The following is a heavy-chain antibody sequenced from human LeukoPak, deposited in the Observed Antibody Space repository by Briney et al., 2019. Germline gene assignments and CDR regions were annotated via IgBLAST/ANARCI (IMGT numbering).Heavy chain of an antibody. J-gene: IGHJ4*02. CDR2: IYYSGST. Sequence: PSETLSLTCTVSGGSISNYYWSWIRQSPGKGLEWIGYIYYSGSTNYNPSLKSRVTISIDTSKNQFSLKLTSVTAADTAVYYCARHGGRLAGARNWGQGTLVTVSS. D-gene: IGHD6-19*01. CDR1: GGSISNYY. CDR3: ARHGGRLAGARN. V-gene: IGHV4-59*08.